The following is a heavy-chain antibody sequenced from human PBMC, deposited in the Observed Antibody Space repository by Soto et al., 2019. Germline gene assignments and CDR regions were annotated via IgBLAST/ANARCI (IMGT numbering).Heavy chain of an antibody. V-gene: IGHV4-59*12. CDR1: GGSISPFY. Sequence: SETLSLTCTVSGGSISPFYWSWVRQPPGKGLEWIGYLYYSGNTNYNPSLKSRVTISVDTSKNQFSLKLSSVTAADTAVYYCARERYYYDSSGHQNAFDIWGQGTMVTVSS. CDR2: LYYSGNT. D-gene: IGHD3-22*01. J-gene: IGHJ3*02. CDR3: ARERYYYDSSGHQNAFDI.